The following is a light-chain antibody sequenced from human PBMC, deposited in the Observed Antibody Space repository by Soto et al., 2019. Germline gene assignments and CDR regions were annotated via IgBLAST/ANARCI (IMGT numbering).Light chain of an antibody. V-gene: IGKV3-20*01. CDR1: QSVSSY. J-gene: IGKJ1*01. CDR3: QQYGSSPTT. Sequence: EIVLTQSPGTLALSTGERATLSCRASQSVSSYLAWYQQKPGQAPRLLIYGASSRATGIPDRFSGSGSGTDFTLTISRLEPEDCAVYYCQQYGSSPTTFGQGTKVDIK. CDR2: GAS.